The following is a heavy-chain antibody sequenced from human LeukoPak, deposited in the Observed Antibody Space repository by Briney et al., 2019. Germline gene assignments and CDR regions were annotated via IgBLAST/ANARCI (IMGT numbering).Heavy chain of an antibody. V-gene: IGHV4-59*01. Sequence: SETLSLTCTVSGGSIRSYYWSWIRQPPGEGLEWIGYFYYTGGTNYSPSLKSRVTISVDTSKNQFSLKLSSVTAADTAVYYCARTYYYDSSGYYHDNWGQGTLVTVSA. D-gene: IGHD3-22*01. J-gene: IGHJ4*02. CDR3: ARTYYYDSSGYYHDN. CDR1: GGSIRSYY. CDR2: FYYTGGT.